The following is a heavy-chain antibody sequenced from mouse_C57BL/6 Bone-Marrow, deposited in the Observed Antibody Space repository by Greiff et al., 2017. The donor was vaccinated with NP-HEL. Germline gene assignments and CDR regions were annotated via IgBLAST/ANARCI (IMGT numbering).Heavy chain of an antibody. D-gene: IGHD2-1*01. Sequence: QVQLQQSGPGLVAPSQSLSITCTVSGFSLTSYGVHWVRQPPGKGLEWLVVIWSDGSTTYNSALKSRLSISKDNSKSQVFLKMNSLQTDDTAMYYCARQGKNYKIYYAMDYWGQGTSVTVSS. CDR3: ARQGKNYKIYYAMDY. J-gene: IGHJ4*01. CDR2: IWSDGST. V-gene: IGHV2-6-1*01. CDR1: GFSLTSYG.